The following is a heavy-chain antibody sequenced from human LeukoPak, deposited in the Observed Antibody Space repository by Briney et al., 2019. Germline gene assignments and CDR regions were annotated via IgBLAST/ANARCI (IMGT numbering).Heavy chain of an antibody. CDR3: ARALLLWFGETSAFDI. D-gene: IGHD3-10*01. J-gene: IGHJ3*02. CDR2: INPNSGGT. V-gene: IGHV1-2*04. CDR1: GYTFTGYY. Sequence: ASVKVSCKASGYTFTGYYMHWVRQAPGQGLEWMGWINPNSGGTNYAQKFQGWVTMTRDTSISTAYMEPSRLRSDDTAVYYCARALLLWFGETSAFDIWGQGTMVTVSS.